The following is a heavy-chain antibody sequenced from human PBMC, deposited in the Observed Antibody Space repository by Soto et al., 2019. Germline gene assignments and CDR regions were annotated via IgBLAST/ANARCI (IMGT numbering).Heavy chain of an antibody. J-gene: IGHJ6*02. Sequence: GGSLRLSCAASGFTVSSNYMSWVRQAPGKGLEWVSVIYSGGSTYYADSVKGRFTISRDNSKNTLYLQMNSLRAEDTAVYYCARPSTGRPGLNVDIVATGGMDVWGQGTTVTVSS. CDR1: GFTVSSNY. CDR2: IYSGGST. D-gene: IGHD5-12*01. V-gene: IGHV3-53*01. CDR3: ARPSTGRPGLNVDIVATGGMDV.